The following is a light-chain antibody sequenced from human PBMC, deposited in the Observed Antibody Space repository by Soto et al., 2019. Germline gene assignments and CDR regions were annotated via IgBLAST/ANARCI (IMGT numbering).Light chain of an antibody. CDR3: QSYDSSLSV. CDR2: ANS. V-gene: IGLV1-40*01. J-gene: IGLJ2*01. Sequence: QSVLTQPPSVSGAPGQRVTISCTGSSSNIGAGYDVHWYQQLPGTAPNLLIYANSNRPSGVPDRFSGSKSGTSASLAITGLQAEDEADYYCQSYDSSLSVFGGGTKLTVL. CDR1: SSNIGAGYD.